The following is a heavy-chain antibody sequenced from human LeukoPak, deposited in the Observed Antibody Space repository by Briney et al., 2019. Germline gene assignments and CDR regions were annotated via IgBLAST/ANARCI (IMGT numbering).Heavy chain of an antibody. Sequence: SETLSLTCTVSGGSVSSYYWSWIRQPAGKGLEWIGRIYSSGSTNYNPSLKSRVTMSIDTSKKQFSLNLSSLTAADTAVYYCARHPGIAAAPTRTFDMWGQGIMVTVSS. D-gene: IGHD6-13*01. J-gene: IGHJ3*02. V-gene: IGHV4-4*07. CDR2: IYSSGST. CDR1: GGSVSSYY. CDR3: ARHPGIAAAPTRTFDM.